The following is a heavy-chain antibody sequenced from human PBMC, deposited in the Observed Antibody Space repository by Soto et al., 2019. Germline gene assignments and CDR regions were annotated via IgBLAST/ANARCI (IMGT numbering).Heavy chain of an antibody. Sequence: QVQLVESGGGVVQPGRSLRLSCAASGFTFSSYGMHWVRQAPGKGLEWVAVIWYDGSNKYYADSVKGRFTISRDNSKNTLYLQMNSLIAEDTAVYYCARDALASSSSVGNFDYWGQGTLVTVSS. J-gene: IGHJ4*02. V-gene: IGHV3-33*01. D-gene: IGHD6-6*01. CDR1: GFTFSSYG. CDR3: ARDALASSSSVGNFDY. CDR2: IWYDGSNK.